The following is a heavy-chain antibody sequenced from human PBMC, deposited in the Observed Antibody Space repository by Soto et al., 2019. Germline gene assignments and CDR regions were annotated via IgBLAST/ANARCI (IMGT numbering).Heavy chain of an antibody. Sequence: LRLSCAASGFTFSNAWMNWVRLAPGKGLEWVGRIKSKLDDETTDFAASVKGRIAISRDDSKSTLYLQINSLNTGDSAMYYCATGVGALDSWGQGTLVTVSS. CDR3: ATGVGALDS. D-gene: IGHD1-26*01. CDR1: GFTFSNAW. CDR2: IKSKLDDETT. J-gene: IGHJ5*01. V-gene: IGHV3-15*01.